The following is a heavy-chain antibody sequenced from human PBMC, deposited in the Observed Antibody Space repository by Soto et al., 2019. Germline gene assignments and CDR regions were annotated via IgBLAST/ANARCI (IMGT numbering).Heavy chain of an antibody. Sequence: PGESLKLSCKVSGYSFTSHWIGGVRQMPGKGLECMGIIFPGESDTRYSPSFQGQVTISADKSISTAYLQWSSLKASDTAMYYCARSPSGLLAFDYWGQGTLVTVSS. CDR2: IFPGESDT. D-gene: IGHD2-15*01. J-gene: IGHJ4*02. CDR3: ARSPSGLLAFDY. V-gene: IGHV5-51*01. CDR1: GYSFTSHW.